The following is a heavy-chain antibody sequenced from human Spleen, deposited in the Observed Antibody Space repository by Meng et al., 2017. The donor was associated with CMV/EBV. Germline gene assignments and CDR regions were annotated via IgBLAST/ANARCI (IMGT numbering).Heavy chain of an antibody. D-gene: IGHD6-13*01. CDR3: ARARSLGY. CDR2: IYYSGST. CDR1: GGSVSSSSYF. V-gene: IGHV4-39*01. J-gene: IGHJ4*02. Sequence: SETLSLTCTVSGGSVSSSSYFWGWIRQPPGKGLEWIGSIYYSGSTYYNPSLKSRVTISVDTSKNQFSLKLSSVTAADTAVYYCARARSLGYWGQGALVTVSS.